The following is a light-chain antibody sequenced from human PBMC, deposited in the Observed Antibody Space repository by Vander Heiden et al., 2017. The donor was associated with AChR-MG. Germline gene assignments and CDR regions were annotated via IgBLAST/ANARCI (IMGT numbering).Light chain of an antibody. J-gene: IGKJ1*01. CDR2: GTS. V-gene: IGKV3-20*01. CDR1: QSVSNNY. Sequence: EIVLTQSPGTLSLSPGERATLSCRASQSVSNNYLAWYQQKPGQAPRLLMYGTSFRATGIPDRFNGRGSGTDFTLTISRLEPEDFAVYYCQQYITSPWTFGQGTKVEIK. CDR3: QQYITSPWT.